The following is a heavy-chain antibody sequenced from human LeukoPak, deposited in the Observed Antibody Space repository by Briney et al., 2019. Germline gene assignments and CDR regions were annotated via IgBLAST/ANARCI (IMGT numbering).Heavy chain of an antibody. J-gene: IGHJ4*02. Sequence: SETLSLTCTVSGGSISSSGYYWGWIRQPPGKGLEWIGNIYHSGSTYYNPSLKSRVTISIDTSQNQFSLKLSSVTAADTAVYYCARAPPYGSGSYFFDWGQGTLVTVSS. V-gene: IGHV4-39*07. D-gene: IGHD3-10*01. CDR3: ARAPPYGSGSYFFD. CDR2: IYHSGST. CDR1: GGSISSSGYY.